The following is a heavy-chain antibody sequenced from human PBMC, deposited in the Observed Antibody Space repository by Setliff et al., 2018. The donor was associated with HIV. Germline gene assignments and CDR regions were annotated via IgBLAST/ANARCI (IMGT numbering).Heavy chain of an antibody. CDR1: GGSFSGYY. Sequence: SETLSLTCAVYGGSFSGYYWTWIRQPPGKGLEWIGEVTHSGSTNYNPSLETRVTISVDTSKNQFSLKLSSVTAADTAVYYCAKGVAGLQYYYYYMDVWGKGTTVTVSS. J-gene: IGHJ6*03. CDR2: VTHSGST. D-gene: IGHD6-19*01. V-gene: IGHV4-34*01. CDR3: AKGVAGLQYYYYYMDV.